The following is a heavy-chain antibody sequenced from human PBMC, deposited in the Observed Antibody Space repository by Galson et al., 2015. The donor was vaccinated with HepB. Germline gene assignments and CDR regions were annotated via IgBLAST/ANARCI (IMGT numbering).Heavy chain of an antibody. D-gene: IGHD3-10*01. V-gene: IGHV1-69*10. J-gene: IGHJ6*03. Sequence: SVKVSCKASGGTFSSYAISWARQAPGQGLEWMGGIIPILGIANYAQKFQGRVTITADKSTSTAYMELSSLRSEDTAVYYCAIGLYYYGSGSYLYYYYYMDVWGKGTTVTVSS. CDR3: AIGLYYYGSGSYLYYYYYMDV. CDR1: GGTFSSYA. CDR2: IIPILGIA.